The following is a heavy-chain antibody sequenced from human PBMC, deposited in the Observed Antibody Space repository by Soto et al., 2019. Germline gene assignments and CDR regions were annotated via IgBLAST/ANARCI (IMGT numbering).Heavy chain of an antibody. J-gene: IGHJ4*02. Sequence: SETLSLTCAGYGGSFSGYYWSSIRQPPGKGLEWIGEINHSGSTNYNPSLKSRVTISVDTSKNQFSLKLSSVTAADPAVYYCARGGGRYSRGFDDWGQGTLGTV. D-gene: IGHD1-26*01. CDR2: INHSGST. CDR1: GGSFSGYY. V-gene: IGHV4-34*01. CDR3: ARGGGRYSRGFDD.